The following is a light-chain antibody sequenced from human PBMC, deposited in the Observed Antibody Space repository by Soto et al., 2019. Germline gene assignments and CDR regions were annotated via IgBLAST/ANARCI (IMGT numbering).Light chain of an antibody. CDR3: QQYENRPLT. CDR2: DAA. V-gene: IGKV1-33*01. J-gene: IGKJ4*01. Sequence: DIQLTQSPPSLSVSVGDGVTITCQASQDITNYLNWYQHKSGKSPKLLIFDAANLEAGVPSRFSGRGSGTQFTFTISSLQPEDVATYYCQQYENRPLTFGGGTKVE. CDR1: QDITNY.